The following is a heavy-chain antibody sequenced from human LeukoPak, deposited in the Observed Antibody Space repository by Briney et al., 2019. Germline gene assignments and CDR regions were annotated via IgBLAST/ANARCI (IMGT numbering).Heavy chain of an antibody. V-gene: IGHV4-59*01. D-gene: IGHD6-6*01. J-gene: IGHJ4*02. CDR1: GGSISSYY. CDR2: IYYSGST. Sequence: SETLSLXCTVSGGSISSYYWRWIRQPPGKGLEWIGYIYYSGSTNYNPSLKSRVTISVDTSKNQFSLKLSSVTAADTAVYYCAVEYSSSWFDYWGQGTLVTVSS. CDR3: AVEYSSSWFDY.